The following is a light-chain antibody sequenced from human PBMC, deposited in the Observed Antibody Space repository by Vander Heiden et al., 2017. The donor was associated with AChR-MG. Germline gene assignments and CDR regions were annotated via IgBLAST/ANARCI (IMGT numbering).Light chain of an antibody. CDR3: QSYDTSLTGV. CDR1: SSNIGAGYD. J-gene: IGLJ2*01. Sequence: QSVLTQPPSVSGAPGQRVTISCAGSSSNIGAGYDVHWYQQLPGTPPNLLIYGTNNRPSGVADRFSGSKSGTSASLAITGLQAEDEADYFCQSYDTSLTGVFGGGTKLTVL. V-gene: IGLV1-40*01. CDR2: GTN.